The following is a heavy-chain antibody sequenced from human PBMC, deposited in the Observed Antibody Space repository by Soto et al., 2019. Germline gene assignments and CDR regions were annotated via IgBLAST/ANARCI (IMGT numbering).Heavy chain of an antibody. J-gene: IGHJ4*02. D-gene: IGHD6-13*01. CDR1: GGSISSSSYY. CDR3: ARHEGYSSSYFDY. V-gene: IGHV4-39*01. CDR2: IYYSGST. Sequence: SEILSLTCTVSGGSISSSSYYWGWIRQPPGKGLEWIGSIYYSGSTYYNPSLKSRVTISVDTSKNQFSLKLSSVTAADTAVYYCARHEGYSSSYFDYWGQGTLVTVSS.